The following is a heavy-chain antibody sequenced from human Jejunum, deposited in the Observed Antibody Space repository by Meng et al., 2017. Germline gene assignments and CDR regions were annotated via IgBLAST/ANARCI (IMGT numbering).Heavy chain of an antibody. CDR3: AKGGYYGSSGRLRGFDY. Sequence: GGSLRLSCAASGFTFSNYAMNWVRQAPGKGLEWVSTISGSGEYIYYANSVEGRFTISRDNSKNTLYLQMNSLRAEDTAVYYCAKGGYYGSSGRLRGFDYWGQGTLVTVSS. J-gene: IGHJ4*02. D-gene: IGHD3-22*01. CDR2: ISGSGEYI. V-gene: IGHV3-23*01. CDR1: GFTFSNYA.